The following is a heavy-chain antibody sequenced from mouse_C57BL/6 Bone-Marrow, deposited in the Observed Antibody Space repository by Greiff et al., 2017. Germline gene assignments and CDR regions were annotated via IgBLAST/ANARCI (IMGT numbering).Heavy chain of an antibody. CDR1: GFTFTDYY. CDR3: ARSGVATDFDV. V-gene: IGHV7-3*01. D-gene: IGHD1-1*01. CDR2: IRNKANGYTT. J-gene: IGHJ1*03. Sequence: EVMLVESGGGLVQPGGSLSLSCAASGFTFTDYYMSWVRQPPGKALEWLGFIRNKANGYTTEYSASVKGRFTISRDISQSILYLQMNALRAEDSATYYCARSGVATDFDVWGTGTTVTVSS.